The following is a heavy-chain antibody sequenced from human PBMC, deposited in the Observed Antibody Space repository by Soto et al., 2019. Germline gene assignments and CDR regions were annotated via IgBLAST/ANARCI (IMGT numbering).Heavy chain of an antibody. V-gene: IGHV3-74*01. D-gene: IGHD1-1*01. J-gene: IGHJ6*03. CDR2: INSDGSST. CDR3: ARGGTGPYIYYFYYMDV. CDR1: GFTFSSYW. Sequence: PGGSLRLSCAPSGFTFSSYWMHWVRQAPGKGREWVSRINSDGSSTSYADSVKGRFTISRDNAKNTLYLQMNILRAGDTAVYYCARGGTGPYIYYFYYMDVWGKGTSVT.